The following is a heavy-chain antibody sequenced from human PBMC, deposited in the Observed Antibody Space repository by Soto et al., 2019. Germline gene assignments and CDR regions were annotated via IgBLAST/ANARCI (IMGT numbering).Heavy chain of an antibody. CDR2: IVVGSGNT. CDR3: AAESGGYSSATGYFDL. D-gene: IGHD2-15*01. J-gene: IGHJ2*01. Sequence: GASVKVSCKASGFTFTSSAMQWVRQARGQRLEWIGWIVVGSGNTNYAQKFQERVTITRDMSTSTAYMELSSLRSEDTAVYYCAAESGGYSSATGYFDLWGRGTLVTVSS. V-gene: IGHV1-58*02. CDR1: GFTFTSSA.